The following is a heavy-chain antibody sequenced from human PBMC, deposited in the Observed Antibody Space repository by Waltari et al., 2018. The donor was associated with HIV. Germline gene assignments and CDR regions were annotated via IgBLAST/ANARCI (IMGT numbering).Heavy chain of an antibody. CDR1: GDSISRSSSY. J-gene: IGHJ4*02. D-gene: IGHD1-1*01. V-gene: IGHV4-39*01. Sequence: QLQLQESGPGLVKPSETLSLSFTVSGDSISRSSSYWGWFRQPPGKGLEWIGSIDYSVNTYYNPSLRSRVTISVDTSKNQFSLKLRSVTAADTAVYYCARQTTTGIIPGPSHYWGLGTLVTVSS. CDR2: IDYSVNT. CDR3: ARQTTTGIIPGPSHY.